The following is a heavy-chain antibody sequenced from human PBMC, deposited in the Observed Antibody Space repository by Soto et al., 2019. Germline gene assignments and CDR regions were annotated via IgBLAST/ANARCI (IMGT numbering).Heavy chain of an antibody. Sequence: QVQLVQSGAEVKKPGASVKVSCKASGYTFTSYGISWVRQAPGQGLEWMGWISAYNGNTNYAQKSQGRVTMTTDTSTSTAYMELRSLRSDDTAVYYCARFVIASSLFVVGPLFDYWGQGTLVTVSS. J-gene: IGHJ4*02. CDR3: ARFVIASSLFVVGPLFDY. V-gene: IGHV1-18*01. D-gene: IGHD2-21*01. CDR1: GYTFTSYG. CDR2: ISAYNGNT.